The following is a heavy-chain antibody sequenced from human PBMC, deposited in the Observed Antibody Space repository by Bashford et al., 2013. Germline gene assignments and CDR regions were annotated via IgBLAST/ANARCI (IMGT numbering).Heavy chain of an antibody. CDR2: INPNSGGT. CDR1: GYTLTSYY. Sequence: ASVKVSCKASGYTLTSYYMHWVRQAPGQGLEWMGWINPNSGGTNYAQKFQGRVTMTRDTSISTAYMELSRLRSDDTAVYYCARLSSIVGASLAADYWGQGTLVTVSS. J-gene: IGHJ4*02. V-gene: IGHV1-2*02. CDR3: ARLSSIVGASLAADY. D-gene: IGHD1-26*01.